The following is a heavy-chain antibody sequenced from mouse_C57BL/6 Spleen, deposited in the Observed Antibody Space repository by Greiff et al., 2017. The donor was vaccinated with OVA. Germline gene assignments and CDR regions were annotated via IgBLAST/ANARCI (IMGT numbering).Heavy chain of an antibody. J-gene: IGHJ3*01. D-gene: IGHD1-1*01. Sequence: VQLQQSGPELVKPGASVKISCKASGYSFTSYYIHWVKQRPGQGLEWIGWIYPGSGNTKYNEKFKGKATLTADTSSSTAYIQLSSLTSEDSAVYYCARSRDYSWFAYWGQGTLVTVSA. V-gene: IGHV1-66*01. CDR1: GYSFTSYY. CDR3: ARSRDYSWFAY. CDR2: IYPGSGNT.